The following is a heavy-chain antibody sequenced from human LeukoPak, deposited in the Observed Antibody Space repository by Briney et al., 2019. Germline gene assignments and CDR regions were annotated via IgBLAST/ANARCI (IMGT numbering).Heavy chain of an antibody. J-gene: IGHJ1*01. CDR3: ASSGNYRFHH. D-gene: IGHD3-22*01. CDR1: GFTFSSYS. CDR2: VSNGYTI. Sequence: PGGSLRLSCAASGFTFSSYSMNWVRQAPGKGLEWISFVSNGYTIHYANSVKGRFTISRDNAKNSVHLQMNSLRTGDTAVYYCASSGNYRFHHWGQGTLVTVSS. V-gene: IGHV3-48*01.